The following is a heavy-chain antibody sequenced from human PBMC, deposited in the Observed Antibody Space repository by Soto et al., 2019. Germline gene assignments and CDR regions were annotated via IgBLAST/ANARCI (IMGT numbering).Heavy chain of an antibody. Sequence: EVQLVESGGGLVQPGGSLRLSCAASEFTFSSYSMNWVRQAPGKGLEWVSYISSSRSTIYYADSVKGRFTISRDNAKNSLYLQMNSLRAEDTAVYYCARDCPGSSTTCYGNEWFDSWGQGTLVTVSS. V-gene: IGHV3-48*01. CDR2: ISSSRSTI. CDR3: ARDCPGSSTTCYGNEWFDS. CDR1: EFTFSSYS. J-gene: IGHJ5*01. D-gene: IGHD2-2*01.